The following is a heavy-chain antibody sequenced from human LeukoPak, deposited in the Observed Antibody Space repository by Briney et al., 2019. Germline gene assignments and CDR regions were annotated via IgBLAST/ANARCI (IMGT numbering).Heavy chain of an antibody. Sequence: PGGSLRLSCAASGFDFSNYAMAWVRQAPGKGLEWMSAIGGSDSGTFYRDSVKGCFTISRDNSNNRLYLEMNSLRAEDTAVYYCVKQWSLAAAGTFDFWGQGTLVTVSS. J-gene: IGHJ4*02. D-gene: IGHD6-13*01. V-gene: IGHV3-23*01. CDR1: GFDFSNYA. CDR2: IGGSDSGT. CDR3: VKQWSLAAAGTFDF.